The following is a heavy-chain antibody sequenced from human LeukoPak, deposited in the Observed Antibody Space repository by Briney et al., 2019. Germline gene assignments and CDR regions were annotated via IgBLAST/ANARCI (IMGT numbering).Heavy chain of an antibody. CDR1: GYTFTTYG. V-gene: IGHV7-4-1*02. D-gene: IGHD4-23*01. Sequence: GASVTVSCKASGYTFTTYGITWVRQAPGQGLEWMGWINTNTGNPTYAQGFTGRFVFSLDTSVSTAYLQISSLKAEDTAVYYCASETDGGGFDYWGQGTLVTVSS. CDR2: INTNTGNP. CDR3: ASETDGGGFDY. J-gene: IGHJ4*02.